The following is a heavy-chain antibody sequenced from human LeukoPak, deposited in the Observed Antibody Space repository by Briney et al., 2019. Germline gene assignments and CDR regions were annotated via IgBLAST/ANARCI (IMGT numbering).Heavy chain of an antibody. Sequence: GGSLRLSRAASGFTFNRDWTAWVRQAPGKGLEWVANIKEDRSEKNYVDSVKGRFTISRDNAVNSVYLQMNDLRAEDTGVYYCATKEPSTSGWSYWGQGTLVTVSS. D-gene: IGHD6-19*01. V-gene: IGHV3-7*01. CDR1: GFTFNRDW. J-gene: IGHJ4*02. CDR2: IKEDRSEK. CDR3: ATKEPSTSGWSY.